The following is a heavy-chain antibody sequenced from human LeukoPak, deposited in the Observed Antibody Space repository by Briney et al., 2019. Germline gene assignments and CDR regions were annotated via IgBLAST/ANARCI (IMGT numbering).Heavy chain of an antibody. Sequence: PSETLSLTCTVSGGSISSSVSYWGWIRQPPGKGLEWIGSMSYSGRTYYNPSFKSRVTVSVDTSKNQFSLRLSSVTAAGTAVYYCARRLSSDGSGWPFDYWGQGTLVTVSS. CDR2: MSYSGRT. CDR1: GGSISSSVSY. D-gene: IGHD6-19*01. J-gene: IGHJ4*02. CDR3: ARRLSSDGSGWPFDY. V-gene: IGHV4-39*01.